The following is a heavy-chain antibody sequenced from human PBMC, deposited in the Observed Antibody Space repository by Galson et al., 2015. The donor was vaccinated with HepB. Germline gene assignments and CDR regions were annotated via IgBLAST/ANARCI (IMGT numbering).Heavy chain of an antibody. J-gene: IGHJ2*01. CDR2: IYFSGST. CDR1: GGSISSGGYY. CDR3: SVRAEGGGYFWYFDL. Sequence: TLSLTCPVSGGSISSGGYYWTWIRQHPGKGLEWLGYIYFSGSTYYNPSLRSRVTMSVDTSKNQFSLELSSVTAADTAVYYCSVRAEGGGYFWYFDLLGRGTLVTVSS. V-gene: IGHV4-31*03. D-gene: IGHD1-26*01.